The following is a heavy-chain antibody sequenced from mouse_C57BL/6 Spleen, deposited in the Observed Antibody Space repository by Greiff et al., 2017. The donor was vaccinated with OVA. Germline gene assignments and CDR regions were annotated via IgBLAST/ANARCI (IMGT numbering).Heavy chain of an antibody. D-gene: IGHD2-1*01. CDR2: INPGSGGT. V-gene: IGHV1-54*01. CDR3: ARSYGNYLYFDY. J-gene: IGHJ2*01. Sequence: VQVVESGAELVRPGTSVKVSCKASGYAFTNYLIEWVKQRPGQGLEWIGVINPGSGGTNYNEKFKGKATLTADKSSSTAYMQLSSLTSEDSAVYFCARSYGNYLYFDYWGQGTTLTVSS. CDR1: GYAFTNYL.